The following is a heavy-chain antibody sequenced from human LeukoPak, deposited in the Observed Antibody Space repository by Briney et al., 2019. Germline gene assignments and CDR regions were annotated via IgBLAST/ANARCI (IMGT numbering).Heavy chain of an antibody. V-gene: IGHV4-39*07. CDR1: GVSISSSNSY. CDR3: ARSSRTYYYGSGSPRVQFDP. J-gene: IGHJ5*02. CDR2: INHSGST. Sequence: SETLSLTCTVSGVSISSSNSYWGWIRQPPGKGLEWIGEINHSGSTNYNPSLKSRVTISVDTSKNQFSLKLSSVTAADTAVYYCARSSRTYYYGSGSPRVQFDPWGQGTLVTVSS. D-gene: IGHD3-10*01.